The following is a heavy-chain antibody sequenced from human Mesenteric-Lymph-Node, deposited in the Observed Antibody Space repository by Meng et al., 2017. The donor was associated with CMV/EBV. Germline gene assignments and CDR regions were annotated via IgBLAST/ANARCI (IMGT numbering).Heavy chain of an antibody. D-gene: IGHD3-3*01. Sequence: GESLKISCAASGFTFSDYYMSWIRQAPGKGLEWVSYISRSGSTICYADSVKGRFTIFRDNAKNSLYLQMNSLRAEDTAVYYCAREVDYDFWSGYGFWGQGTLVTVSS. CDR1: GFTFSDYY. CDR2: ISRSGSTI. CDR3: AREVDYDFWSGYGF. J-gene: IGHJ4*02. V-gene: IGHV3-11*04.